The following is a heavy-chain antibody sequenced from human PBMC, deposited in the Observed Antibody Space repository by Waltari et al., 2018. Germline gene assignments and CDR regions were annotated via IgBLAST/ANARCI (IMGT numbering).Heavy chain of an antibody. CDR3: AKTKGVGAYYYFDY. Sequence: EVQLVESGGVVVQSGGSLRLSCAASGFTFDDYTMHWVRQAPGKGLEWVSLIKWNGRSTYYADSVRGRFTVSRDNTKNVLYLQMNTLRPEDTALYYCAKTKGVGAYYYFDYWGQGTLVSVSS. CDR2: IKWNGRST. V-gene: IGHV3-43*01. D-gene: IGHD1-26*01. J-gene: IGHJ4*02. CDR1: GFTFDDYT.